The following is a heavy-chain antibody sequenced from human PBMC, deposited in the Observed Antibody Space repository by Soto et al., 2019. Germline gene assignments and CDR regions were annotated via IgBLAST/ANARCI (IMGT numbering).Heavy chain of an antibody. CDR2: MNPNSGNT. V-gene: IGHV1-8*01. J-gene: IGHJ6*03. D-gene: IGHD2-15*01. CDR3: ARRGSGSFEGANYYYYMDV. CDR1: GYTFTSYD. Sequence: ASVKVSCKASGYTFTSYDINWVRQATGQGLEWMGWMNPNSGNTGYAQKFQGRVTMTRNTSISTAYMELSSLRSEHAAVYYCARRGSGSFEGANYYYYMDVWGKGTTATVSS.